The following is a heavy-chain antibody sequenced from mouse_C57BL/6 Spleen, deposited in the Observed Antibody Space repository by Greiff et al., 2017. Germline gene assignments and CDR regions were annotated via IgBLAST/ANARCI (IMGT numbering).Heavy chain of an antibody. J-gene: IGHJ4*01. Sequence: EVMLVESGGGLVKPGGSLKLSCAASGFTFSDYGMHWVRQAPEKGLEWVAYISSGSSTIYYADTVKGRFTIARDNAKNTLFLQMTSLRSEDTAMYYCARVYYYGSSYAMDYWGQGTSVTVSS. V-gene: IGHV5-17*01. CDR2: ISSGSSTI. CDR3: ARVYYYGSSYAMDY. CDR1: GFTFSDYG. D-gene: IGHD1-1*01.